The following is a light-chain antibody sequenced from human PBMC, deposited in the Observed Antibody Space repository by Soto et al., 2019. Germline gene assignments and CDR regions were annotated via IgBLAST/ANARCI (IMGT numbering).Light chain of an antibody. Sequence: EIVMTQSPATLSVSPGERATLSCRASQSISSNLAWYQQKPGQAPRLLMFRTSSRATGFPARFSGSGSGTEFNLTISSLKSEDFAVYYCQQYGSSGTFGQGTKLDIK. J-gene: IGKJ1*01. CDR3: QQYGSSGT. CDR2: RTS. V-gene: IGKV3-15*01. CDR1: QSISSN.